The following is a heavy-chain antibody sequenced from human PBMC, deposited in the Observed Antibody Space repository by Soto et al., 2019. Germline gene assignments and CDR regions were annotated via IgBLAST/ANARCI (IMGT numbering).Heavy chain of an antibody. Sequence: GGSLRLSCAASGFTFSSYGMHWVRQAPGKGLEWVAVISYDGSNKYYADSVKGRFTISRDNSKNTLYLQMNSLRAEDTAVYYCAKDHSSGYYYLDYWGQGTLVTVSS. CDR2: ISYDGSNK. CDR3: AKDHSSGYYYLDY. D-gene: IGHD3-22*01. J-gene: IGHJ4*02. CDR1: GFTFSSYG. V-gene: IGHV3-30*18.